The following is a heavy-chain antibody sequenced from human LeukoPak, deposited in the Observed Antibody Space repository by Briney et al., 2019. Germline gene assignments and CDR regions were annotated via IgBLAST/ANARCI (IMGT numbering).Heavy chain of an antibody. Sequence: GGSLRLSCAASGFTFSSYWMSWVRQAPGKGLEWVANIKKDGSEKYYVDSVKGRFTISRDNAKNSLYLQMNSLRAEDTAVYYCARDTVDVLLWFGEEGYIDYWGQGTPVTVSS. CDR2: IKKDGSEK. CDR3: ARDTVDVLLWFGEEGYIDY. CDR1: GFTFSSYW. J-gene: IGHJ4*02. D-gene: IGHD3-10*01. V-gene: IGHV3-7*01.